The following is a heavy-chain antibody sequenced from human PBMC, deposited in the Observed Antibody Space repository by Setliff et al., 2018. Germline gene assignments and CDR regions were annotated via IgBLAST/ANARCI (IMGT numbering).Heavy chain of an antibody. V-gene: IGHV4-61*02. CDR1: GGSVTTSRYY. CDR3: ASQPTYYYGSGTEYFQH. J-gene: IGHJ1*01. Sequence: PSETLSLTCSVSGGSVTTSRYYWSWIRRPAGKGLEWIGRIHSSGSTKFNPSLESRVTMSVDTSKNQFSLKLSSVTAADTAVYYCASQPTYYYGSGTEYFQHWGQGTLVTVSS. CDR2: IHSSGST. D-gene: IGHD3-22*01.